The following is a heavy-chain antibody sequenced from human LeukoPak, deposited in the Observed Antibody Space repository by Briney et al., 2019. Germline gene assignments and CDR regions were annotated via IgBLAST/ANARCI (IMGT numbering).Heavy chain of an antibody. CDR3: ARVKVDGSGSYKNYYYYYMDV. D-gene: IGHD3-10*01. CDR2: IYTSGST. V-gene: IGHV4-4*07. Sequence: PSETLSLTCTVSGGSISSYYWSWIRQPAGKGLEWIGRIYTSGSTNYNPSLKSRVTMSVDTSKNQFSLKLSSVTAADTAVYYCARVKVDGSGSYKNYYYYYMDVWGKGTTVTISS. CDR1: GGSISSYY. J-gene: IGHJ6*03.